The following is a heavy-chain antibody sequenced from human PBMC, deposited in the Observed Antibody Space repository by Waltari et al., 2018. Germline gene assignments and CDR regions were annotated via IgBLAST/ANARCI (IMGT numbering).Heavy chain of an antibody. CDR1: GFTFSSYW. V-gene: IGHV3-7*01. Sequence: EVQLVESGGGLVQPGGSLRLSCAASGFTFSSYWMSWVRQAPGKGLANIKQDGSDKNYVDSVKGRFTIARDNAKNSLYLQMNSLRAEDTAVYYCARDPEITMIVVVTLGAFDIWGQGTMVTVSS. J-gene: IGHJ3*02. D-gene: IGHD3-22*01. CDR3: ARDPEITMIVVVTLGAFDI. CDR2: IKQDGSDK.